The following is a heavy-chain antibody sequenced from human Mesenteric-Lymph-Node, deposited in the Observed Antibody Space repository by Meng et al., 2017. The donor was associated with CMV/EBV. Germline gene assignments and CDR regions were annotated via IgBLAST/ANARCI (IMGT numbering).Heavy chain of an antibody. D-gene: IGHD2-2*01. CDR3: AKAGYCSSTSCSGYYGMDV. V-gene: IGHV3-30*04. CDR2: ISNDA. J-gene: IGHJ6*02. Sequence: GESLKISCAASGFTFSTFAMHWVRQAPGKGLEWVALISNDAKYADSVKGRFTISRDNSKNTLYLQMNSLRAEDTAVYYCAKAGYCSSTSCSGYYGMDVWGQGTTVTVSS. CDR1: GFTFSTFA.